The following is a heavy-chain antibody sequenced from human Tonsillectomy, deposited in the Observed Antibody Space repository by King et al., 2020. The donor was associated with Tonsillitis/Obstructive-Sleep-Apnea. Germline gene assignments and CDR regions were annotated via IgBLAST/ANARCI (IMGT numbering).Heavy chain of an antibody. CDR2: IYHSWST. V-gene: IGHV4-4*02. CDR1: GGSISSSNW. D-gene: IGHD4-17*01. Sequence: QLQESGPGLVKPSGTLSLTCAVSGGSISSSNWWSWVRQPPGKGLEWIGEIYHSWSTNYNPSLKSRVTISVDKSKNQVSLELGSVTAADTAVYYCARRGYGDFPSDFWGQGTLVTVSS. J-gene: IGHJ4*02. CDR3: ARRGYGDFPSDF.